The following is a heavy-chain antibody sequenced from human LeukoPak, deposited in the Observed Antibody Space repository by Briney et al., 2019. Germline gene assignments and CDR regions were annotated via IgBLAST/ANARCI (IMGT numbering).Heavy chain of an antibody. V-gene: IGHV3-15*07. CDR1: GFTFTNAW. CDR3: STLTSRGLSDS. D-gene: IGHD1-20*01. CDR2: IKSKADGETI. J-gene: IGHJ4*02. Sequence: GGSLRLSCAASGFTFTNAWMNWVRQAPGKGLEWVGRIKSKADGETIDYATPVKGRFTFSRDDSKNMLYLQMNSLKSEDTAVYYCSTLTSRGLSDSWGQGTLVTVSS.